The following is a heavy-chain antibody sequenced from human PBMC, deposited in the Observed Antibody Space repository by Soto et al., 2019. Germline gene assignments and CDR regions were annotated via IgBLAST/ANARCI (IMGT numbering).Heavy chain of an antibody. CDR3: AKDRWELPSNDAFDI. D-gene: IGHD1-26*01. J-gene: IGHJ3*02. CDR1: RFTFSNSA. V-gene: IGHV3-23*01. CDR2: IGGSGGST. Sequence: EVQLLDSGGGLVQPGGSLRLSCAASRFTFSNSAMSWVRQAPGKGLEWVSAIGGSGGSTYYADSVKGRFTISRDNSKNTLYLQMNSLRAEDTAVYYCAKDRWELPSNDAFDIWGQGTMVTVSS.